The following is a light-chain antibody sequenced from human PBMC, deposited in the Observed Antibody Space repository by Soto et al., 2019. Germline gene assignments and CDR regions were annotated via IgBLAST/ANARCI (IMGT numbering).Light chain of an antibody. CDR3: SSFTTSTTLEV. Sequence: QSALTQPASVSGSPGQSITISCTGTSSDVGGYNYVSWYQQHPDKAPKRIIYEVSNRPSGVSNRFSGSKSGNTASLTISGLQAEDEADYYCSSFTTSTTLEVFGGGTKLTVL. CDR2: EVS. V-gene: IGLV2-14*01. CDR1: SSDVGGYNY. J-gene: IGLJ3*02.